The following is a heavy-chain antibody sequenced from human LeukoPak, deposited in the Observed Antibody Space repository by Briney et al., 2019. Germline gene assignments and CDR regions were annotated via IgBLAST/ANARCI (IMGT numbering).Heavy chain of an antibody. D-gene: IGHD4/OR15-4a*01. CDR1: GFTFSSYS. V-gene: IGHV3-21*01. CDR2: ISSSSSYI. J-gene: IGHJ6*03. Sequence: GGSLRLSCAASGFTFSSYSMNWVRQAPGKGLEWVSSISSSSSYIYYADSVKGRFTISRDNAKNSLYLQMNSLRVEDTAVYYCARAKGAALAYKDVWGKGTTVTVSS. CDR3: ARAKGAALAYKDV.